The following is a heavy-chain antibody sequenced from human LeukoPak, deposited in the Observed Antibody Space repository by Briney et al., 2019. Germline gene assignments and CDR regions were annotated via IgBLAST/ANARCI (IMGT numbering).Heavy chain of an antibody. D-gene: IGHD3-22*01. CDR1: GLKFSTYT. CDR3: AREIHSTGYYYGGGYMDV. J-gene: IGHJ6*03. V-gene: IGHV3-23*01. Sequence: GGSLRLSCVASGLKFSTYTMAWVRHVPGRGLEWVSSITGISDATYYGDSVRGRFTISRDNSKNSLYLQMNGLRAEDTAVYFCAREIHSTGYYYGGGYMDVWGEGTTVTVSS. CDR2: ITGISDAT.